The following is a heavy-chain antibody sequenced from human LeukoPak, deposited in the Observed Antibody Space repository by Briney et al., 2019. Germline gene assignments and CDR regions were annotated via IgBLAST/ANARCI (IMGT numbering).Heavy chain of an antibody. Sequence: GGSLRLSCAASGFTFSSYAMSWVRQAPGKGLEWVSYISSSSSTIYYADSVKGRFTISRDNAKNSLYLQMNSLRAEDTAVYYCARDLSPWYSSSRGYFDYWGQGTLVTVSS. CDR3: ARDLSPWYSSSRGYFDY. V-gene: IGHV3-48*04. J-gene: IGHJ4*02. CDR1: GFTFSSYA. D-gene: IGHD6-13*01. CDR2: ISSSSSTI.